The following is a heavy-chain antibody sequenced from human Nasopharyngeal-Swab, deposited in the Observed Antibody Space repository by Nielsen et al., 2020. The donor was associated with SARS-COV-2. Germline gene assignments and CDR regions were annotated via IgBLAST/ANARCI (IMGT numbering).Heavy chain of an antibody. D-gene: IGHD3-22*01. J-gene: IGHJ6*03. Sequence: WVRQAPGQGLQWMGCMNPNSGNTGYAQKFQGRVTMTRNTSISTAYMELSSLRSEDTAVYYCARGPYYYDSSGYRAYYYYMDVWGKGTTVTVSS. CDR2: MNPNSGNT. V-gene: IGHV1-8*01. CDR3: ARGPYYYDSSGYRAYYYYMDV.